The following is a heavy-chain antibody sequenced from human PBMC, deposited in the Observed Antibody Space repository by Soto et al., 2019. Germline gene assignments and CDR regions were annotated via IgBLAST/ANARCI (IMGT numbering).Heavy chain of an antibody. V-gene: IGHV1-58*02. CDR2: IVVGSGNT. D-gene: IGHD6-13*01. CDR3: AAFQVGRYSSSWYGDAFDI. Sequence: SVKVSCKASGFTFTSSAMQWVRQARGQRLEWIGWIVVGSGNTNYAQKFQERVTITRDMSTSTAYMELSSLRSEDTAVYYFAAFQVGRYSSSWYGDAFDIWGQGTMVTVSS. J-gene: IGHJ3*02. CDR1: GFTFTSSA.